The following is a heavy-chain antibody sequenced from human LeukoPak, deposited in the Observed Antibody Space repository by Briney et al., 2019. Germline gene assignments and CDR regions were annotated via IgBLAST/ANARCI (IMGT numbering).Heavy chain of an antibody. V-gene: IGHV4-59*01. CDR1: HDSITMYY. Sequence: SETLSLTCSVSHDSITMYYWTWIRQPPGKGLEWIGYVDHTGSTNFNPSLNGRVSISRDTTKNLFSLRLRSVTAADTAVYFCARGRVSSSTWYSTYYYYFSMDVWGKGTTVTVSS. D-gene: IGHD1-1*01. CDR2: VDHTGST. CDR3: ARGRVSSSTWYSTYYYYFSMDV. J-gene: IGHJ6*03.